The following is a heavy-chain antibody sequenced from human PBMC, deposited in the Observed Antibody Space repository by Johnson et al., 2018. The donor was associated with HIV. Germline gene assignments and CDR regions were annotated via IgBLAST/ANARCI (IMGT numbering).Heavy chain of an antibody. V-gene: IGHV3-30*09. CDR1: GFTFSSYA. D-gene: IGHD6-6*01. CDR2: ISYDGSNK. Sequence: QVQLVESGGGVVQPGRSLRLSCAASGFTFSSYAMHWVRQAPGKGLEWVAVISYDGSNKYYADSVEGRFDISRENSKNSHYLHMNSLRPEDTAIYYCVREGYSSSSDAFDIWGQGTMVTVSS. CDR3: VREGYSSSSDAFDI. J-gene: IGHJ3*02.